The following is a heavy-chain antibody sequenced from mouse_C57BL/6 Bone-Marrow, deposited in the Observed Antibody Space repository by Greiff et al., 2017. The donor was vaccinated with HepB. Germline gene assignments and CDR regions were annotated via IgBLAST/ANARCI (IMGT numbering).Heavy chain of an antibody. CDR1: GYTFTSYW. D-gene: IGHD2-4*01. Sequence: VQLQQPGAELVRPGTSVKLSCKASGYTFTSYWMHWVKQRPGQGLEWIGVIDPSDSYTNYNQKFKGKATLTVDTSSSTAYMQLSSLTSEDSAVYYCALHYDYDPYAMDYWGQGTSVTVSS. CDR2: IDPSDSYT. V-gene: IGHV1-59*01. CDR3: ALHYDYDPYAMDY. J-gene: IGHJ4*01.